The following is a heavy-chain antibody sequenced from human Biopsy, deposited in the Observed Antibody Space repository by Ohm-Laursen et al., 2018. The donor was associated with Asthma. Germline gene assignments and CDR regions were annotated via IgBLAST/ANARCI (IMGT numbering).Heavy chain of an antibody. CDR1: GGTFSSYA. J-gene: IGHJ6*02. Sequence: SSVKVSCKASGGTFSSYAISWVRQAPGQGLEWMGGLIPVLGTPDHAQMFEGRVTITADESTSTAYMKLSSLSSEDTAVYYCARRYSGSDRIVYYYSGLEVWGQGTTVTVSS. CDR3: ARRYSGSDRIVYYYSGLEV. CDR2: LIPVLGTP. V-gene: IGHV1-69*01. D-gene: IGHD5-12*01.